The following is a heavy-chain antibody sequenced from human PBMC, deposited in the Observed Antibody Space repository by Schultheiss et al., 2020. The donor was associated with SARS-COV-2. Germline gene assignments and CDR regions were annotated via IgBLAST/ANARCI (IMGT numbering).Heavy chain of an antibody. CDR1: GGSISSYY. D-gene: IGHD6-19*01. Sequence: TLSLTCTVSGGSISSYYRSWIRQPPGKALEWLARIDWDDDKFYSTSLKTRLTISKDTSKNQVVLTMTNMDPVDTATYYCARMTAVAGPNDAFDIWGQGTMVTVSS. CDR3: ARMTAVAGPNDAFDI. V-gene: IGHV2-70*04. CDR2: IDWDDDK. J-gene: IGHJ3*02.